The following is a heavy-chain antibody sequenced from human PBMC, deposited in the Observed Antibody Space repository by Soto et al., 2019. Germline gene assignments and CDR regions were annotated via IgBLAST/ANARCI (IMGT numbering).Heavy chain of an antibody. D-gene: IGHD6-19*01. V-gene: IGHV4-39*01. CDR2: IYYIGST. CDR1: GGSISSSSYY. CDR3: ARQLYSSGWYGDY. Sequence: SETLSLTCTVSGGSISSSSYYWGWIRQPPGKGLEWIGSIYYIGSTYYNPSLKSRVTISVDTPKNQFSLKLSSVTAADTAVYYCARQLYSSGWYGDYWGQGTLVTVSS. J-gene: IGHJ4*02.